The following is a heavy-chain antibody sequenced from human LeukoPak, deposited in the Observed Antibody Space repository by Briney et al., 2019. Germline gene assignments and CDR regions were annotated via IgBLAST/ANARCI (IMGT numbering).Heavy chain of an antibody. CDR1: GFSLSTSGVG. CDR3: AHSRRITIFGVDSYYFDY. D-gene: IGHD3-3*01. V-gene: IGHV2-5*02. Sequence: ESGPTLVNPTQTLTLTCTFSGFSLSTSGVGVGWIRQPPGKALEWLALIYWDDDKRYSPSLKSRLTITKDTSKNQVVLTMTNMDPVDTATYYCAHSRRITIFGVDSYYFDYWGQGTLVTVSS. CDR2: IYWDDDK. J-gene: IGHJ4*02.